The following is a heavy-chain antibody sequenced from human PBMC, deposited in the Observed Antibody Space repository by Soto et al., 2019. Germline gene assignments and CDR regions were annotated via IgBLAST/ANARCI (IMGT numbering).Heavy chain of an antibody. V-gene: IGHV4-34*01. Sequence: SETLSLTCAVYGGSFSGYYWSWIRQPPGKGLEWIGEINHSGSTNYNPSLKSRVTISVDTSKNQFSLKLSSVTAADTAVYYCARYGRPGRAYDSNYYYYMDVWGKGTTVTVSS. CDR1: GGSFSGYY. CDR3: ARYGRPGRAYDSNYYYYMDV. J-gene: IGHJ6*03. CDR2: INHSGST. D-gene: IGHD3-3*01.